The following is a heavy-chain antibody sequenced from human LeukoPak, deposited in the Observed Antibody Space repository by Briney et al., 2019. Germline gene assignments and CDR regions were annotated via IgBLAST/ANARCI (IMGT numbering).Heavy chain of an antibody. CDR3: ARDQSMSSSGLDY. V-gene: IGHV3-30*04. CDR1: GFTFSSYA. Sequence: GGSLRLSCAASGFTFSSYAMHWVRQAPGKGLEWVAVISYDGSNKYYADSVKGRFTISRDNSKNTLYLQMNSLRAEDTAVYYCARDQSMSSSGLDYWGQGTLVTVSS. J-gene: IGHJ4*02. D-gene: IGHD6-13*01. CDR2: ISYDGSNK.